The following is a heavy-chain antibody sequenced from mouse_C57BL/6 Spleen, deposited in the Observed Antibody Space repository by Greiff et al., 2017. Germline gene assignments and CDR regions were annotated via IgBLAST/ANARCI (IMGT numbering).Heavy chain of an antibody. Sequence: QVQLKQPGAELVKPGASVKVSCKASGYTFTRYWMHWVKQRPGQGLEWIGRIHPSDSDTNYNQKFKGKATLTVDKSSSTAYMQLSSLTSEDSAVYYCAIRDYYGSRDAMDYWGQGTSVTVSS. CDR2: IHPSDSDT. D-gene: IGHD1-1*01. V-gene: IGHV1-74*01. J-gene: IGHJ4*01. CDR3: AIRDYYGSRDAMDY. CDR1: GYTFTRYW.